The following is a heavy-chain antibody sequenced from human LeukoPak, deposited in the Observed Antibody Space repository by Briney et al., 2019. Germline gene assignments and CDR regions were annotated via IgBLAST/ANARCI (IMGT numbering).Heavy chain of an antibody. J-gene: IGHJ4*02. D-gene: IGHD1-14*01. V-gene: IGHV3-30*18. CDR1: EFTFNNYG. Sequence: PGRSLRLSCAASEFTFNNYGIHWVRQAPGKGLEWVAVISYDGSNRYYADSLKGRFTISRDNSKNTVYLQMNSLRAEDTAVYYCAKGVGIDYWGQGTLATVSS. CDR2: ISYDGSNR. CDR3: AKGVGIDY.